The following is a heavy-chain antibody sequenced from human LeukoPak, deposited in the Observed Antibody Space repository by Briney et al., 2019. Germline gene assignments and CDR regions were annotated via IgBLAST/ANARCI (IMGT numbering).Heavy chain of an antibody. D-gene: IGHD2-21*02. J-gene: IGHJ4*02. CDR3: ARGVVVTAILGY. V-gene: IGHV4-4*07. CDR1: GGSMNNYF. CDR2: IYTSGST. Sequence: PSETLSLTCLVSGGSMNNYFWSWIRQPAGKGLEWIGRIYTSGSTNYNPSLKSRVTISVDTSKNQFSLKLSSVTAADTAVYYCARGVVVTAILGYWGQGTLVTVSS.